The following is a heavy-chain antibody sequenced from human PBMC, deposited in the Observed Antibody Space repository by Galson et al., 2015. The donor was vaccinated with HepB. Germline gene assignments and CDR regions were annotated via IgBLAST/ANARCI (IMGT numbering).Heavy chain of an antibody. J-gene: IGHJ4*02. D-gene: IGHD5-18*01. CDR3: ARDVSDLTAMVIGMGERSRNNHDY. CDR2: ISYDGSNK. V-gene: IGHV3-30*04. CDR1: GFTFSSYA. Sequence: SLRLSCAASGFTFSSYAMHWVRQAPGKGLEWVAVISYDGSNKYYADSVKGRFTISRDNSKNTLYLQMNSLRAEDTAVYYCARDVSDLTAMVIGMGERSRNNHDYWGQGTLVTVSS.